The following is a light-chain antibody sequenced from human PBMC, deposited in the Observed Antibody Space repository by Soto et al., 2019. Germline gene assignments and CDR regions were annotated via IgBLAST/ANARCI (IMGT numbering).Light chain of an antibody. CDR3: ETCDSNPHVG. Sequence: QPVLTQSSSASASLGSSVKLTCTLSSGHSSYIIAWHQQQPGKAPRYLMKLEGSGSYNKGSGVPDRFSGSSSGADRYLTISNLQSEDEADYYCETCDSNPHVGFGGGTKLTVL. CDR1: SGHSSYI. J-gene: IGLJ2*01. V-gene: IGLV4-60*03. CDR2: LEGSGSY.